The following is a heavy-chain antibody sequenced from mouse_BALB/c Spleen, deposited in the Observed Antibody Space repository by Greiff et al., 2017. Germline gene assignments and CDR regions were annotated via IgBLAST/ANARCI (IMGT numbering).Heavy chain of an antibody. CDR3: AYPVMDY. CDR1: GFNIKDYY. Sequence: VQLQQSGAELVRPGALVKLSCKASGFNIKDYYMHWVKQRPEQGLEWIGWIDPENGNTIYDPKFQGKASITADTSSNTAYLQLSSLTSEDTAVYYCAYPVMDYWGQGTSVTVSS. J-gene: IGHJ4*01. V-gene: IGHV14-1*02. CDR2: IDPENGNT.